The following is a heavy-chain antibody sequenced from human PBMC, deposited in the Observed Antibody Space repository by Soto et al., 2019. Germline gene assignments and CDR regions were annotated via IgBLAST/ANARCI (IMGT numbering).Heavy chain of an antibody. J-gene: IGHJ4*02. CDR3: VRSSSSSSAADY. V-gene: IGHV4-31*01. Sequence: QVQLQESGPRLVKPSQTLSLTCSVSAESISSGGYYWSWIRHLPGKGLEWIGSIYDTVSAYYNPSLKSLVSISMDTCENHFAMRLTSVTAADSAVYYCVRSSSSSSAADYWGQGLQVTVSS. D-gene: IGHD6-6*01. CDR1: AESISSGGYY. CDR2: IYDTVSA.